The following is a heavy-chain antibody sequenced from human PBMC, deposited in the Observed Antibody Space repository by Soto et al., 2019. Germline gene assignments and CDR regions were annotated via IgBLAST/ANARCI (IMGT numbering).Heavy chain of an antibody. J-gene: IGHJ4*02. CDR3: ARGTYFDY. D-gene: IGHD1-1*01. CDR2: ISAYNDHT. CDR1: GYTLTTYG. Sequence: QVQLVQSGAEVKKPGASVKVSCKAAGYTLTTYGGSWVRQAPGQGLEWVGWISAYNDHTNYAQKFQGRVTMTTDTSTSTAYMELRSLRSDDTAVYYCARGTYFDYWGQGTLVTVSS. V-gene: IGHV1-18*01.